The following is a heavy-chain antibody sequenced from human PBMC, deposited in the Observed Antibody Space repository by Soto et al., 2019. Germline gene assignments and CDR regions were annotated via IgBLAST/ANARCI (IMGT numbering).Heavy chain of an antibody. Sequence: QVQLVESGGGVVQPGRSLRLSCEASGSTFSTYGTHWVRQTPGKGLEWLAGISFDGNNEYYAESVKGRFTISRDYSKNTLFLQMNRLRMGDTAVYYCFDAFDVMDIWGQGTTVIVSS. J-gene: IGHJ6*02. D-gene: IGHD3-9*01. CDR2: ISFDGNNE. CDR1: GSTFSTYG. CDR3: FDAFDVMDI. V-gene: IGHV3-30*03.